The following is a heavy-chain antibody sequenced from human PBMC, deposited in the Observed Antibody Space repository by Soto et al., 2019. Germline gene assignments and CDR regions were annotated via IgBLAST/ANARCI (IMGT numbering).Heavy chain of an antibody. CDR3: ARRQGSGYFGA. J-gene: IGHJ4*03. CDR2: IWPGDSDA. Sequence: PGESLKISCKGSGYTFADYWIGWVRQMPGEGLEWMGIIWPGDSDARYSPSFQGQVTMSVDKSISTAYLQWSSLKASDTAIYYCARRQGSGYFGAWGQGTLVTVSS. V-gene: IGHV5-51*01. CDR1: GYTFADYW.